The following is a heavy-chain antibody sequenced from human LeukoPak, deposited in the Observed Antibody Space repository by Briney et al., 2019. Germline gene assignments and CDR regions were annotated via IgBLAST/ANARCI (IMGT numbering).Heavy chain of an antibody. CDR3: ARDSAARGDY. D-gene: IGHD6-6*01. V-gene: IGHV3-48*03. CDR1: GFTFNNYE. J-gene: IGHJ4*02. CDR2: ISSSGSTT. Sequence: GGSLRLSCAASGFTFNNYEMNWVRQAPGKGLEWVSYISSSGSTTYYADSVKGRFTISRDNAKNSLYLQMNSLRAEDTAVYYCARDSAARGDYWGQGTLVTVSS.